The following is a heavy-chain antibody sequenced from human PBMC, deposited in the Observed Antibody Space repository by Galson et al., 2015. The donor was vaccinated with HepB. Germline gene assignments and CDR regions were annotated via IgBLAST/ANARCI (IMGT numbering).Heavy chain of an antibody. CDR1: GFTFSSYA. Sequence: SLRLSCAASGFTFSSYAMHWVRQAPGKGLEYVSAISSNGGSTYYADSVKGRFTISRDNSKNTLYLQMSSLRAEDTAVYYCVKVAAAGMVYNWFDPWGQGTLVTVSS. CDR2: ISSNGGST. CDR3: VKVAAAGMVYNWFDP. J-gene: IGHJ5*02. V-gene: IGHV3-64D*06. D-gene: IGHD6-13*01.